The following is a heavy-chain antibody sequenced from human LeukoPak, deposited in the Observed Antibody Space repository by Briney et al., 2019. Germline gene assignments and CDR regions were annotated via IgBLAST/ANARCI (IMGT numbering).Heavy chain of an antibody. J-gene: IGHJ4*02. CDR3: TRGPQGRDGYTIDY. CDR1: GGSISSNY. CDR2: IYTSGSTRST. V-gene: IGHV4-4*07. Sequence: SETLSLTCTVSGGSISSNYWSWIRQPAGKGLEWIGRIYTSGSTRSTNYNDSLKSRVTMSVDTSKNQFSLKLSSVSAPDTAVYFCTRGPQGRDGYTIDYWGQGTLVTVSS. D-gene: IGHD5-24*01.